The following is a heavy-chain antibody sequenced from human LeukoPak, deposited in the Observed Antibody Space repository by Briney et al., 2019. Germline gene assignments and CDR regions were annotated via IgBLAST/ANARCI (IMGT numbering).Heavy chain of an antibody. D-gene: IGHD3-3*02. CDR1: GFTFSDWF. Sequence: GGSLSLSCAASGFTFSDWFMTWIRQAPGKGLEWISYISPSSGNADYADSVKGRFTISRDNTHNVLYLQMNSLRVEDAAVYYCARGHFGMDVWGQGTTVTVSS. V-gene: IGHV3-11*06. CDR2: ISPSSGNA. J-gene: IGHJ6*02. CDR3: ARGHFGMDV.